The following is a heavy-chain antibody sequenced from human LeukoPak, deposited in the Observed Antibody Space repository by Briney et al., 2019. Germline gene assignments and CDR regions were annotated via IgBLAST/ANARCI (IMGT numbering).Heavy chain of an antibody. J-gene: IGHJ6*03. CDR1: GFTFSNYA. D-gene: IGHD7-27*01. CDR2: ISASGGST. CDR3: AKGTANWGSYYMDV. Sequence: GGSLRLSCAASGFTFSNYAMTWVRQAPGKGLEWVSLISASGGSTYYADSVKGRFTISRDNSKNTLYLQMNSLRAEDTAVYYCAKGTANWGSYYMDVWGKGTTVTVSS. V-gene: IGHV3-23*01.